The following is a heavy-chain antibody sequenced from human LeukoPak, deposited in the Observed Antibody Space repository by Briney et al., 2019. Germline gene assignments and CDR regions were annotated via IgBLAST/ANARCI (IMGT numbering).Heavy chain of an antibody. Sequence: GGSLRLSCAASGFTFSDYYMSWIRQAPGKGLEWVSYISSSSGTTKHYADSVKGRFTISRDNAKTSLHLQMNSLRAEDTAVYYCARVRGSYSVDYWGQGTLVTVSS. V-gene: IGHV3-11*04. CDR1: GFTFSDYY. CDR2: ISSSSGTTK. D-gene: IGHD1-26*01. J-gene: IGHJ4*02. CDR3: ARVRGSYSVDY.